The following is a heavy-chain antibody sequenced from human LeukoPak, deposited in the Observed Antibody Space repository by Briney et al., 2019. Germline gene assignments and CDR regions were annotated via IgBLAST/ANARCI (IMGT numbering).Heavy chain of an antibody. V-gene: IGHV3-30*18. Sequence: PGGSLRLSCAASGFTFSNHDMHWVRQAPGKGLEWVAVISYDGSNRYYADSVNGRFTISRDNSKNTLYLQMNSLRAEDTAVYYCANIPEEVVAATGTGHFDYWGQGTLVTVSS. D-gene: IGHD2-15*01. J-gene: IGHJ4*02. CDR3: ANIPEEVVAATGTGHFDY. CDR2: ISYDGSNR. CDR1: GFTFSNHD.